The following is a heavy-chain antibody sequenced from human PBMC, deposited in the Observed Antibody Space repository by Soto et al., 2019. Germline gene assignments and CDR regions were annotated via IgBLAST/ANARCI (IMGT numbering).Heavy chain of an antibody. D-gene: IGHD6-19*01. J-gene: IGHJ4*01. Sequence: ETRSLTWTVAGYCISSGSYWAWIRQPPGKGPEWIASIYHGGTTFYNPSLKSRITISVDTSNNQFSLKLTYVTAADTAVYYCERVHVMVVAGSTFDYWGHGTLVTVSS. CDR1: GYCISSGSY. CDR2: IYHGGTT. CDR3: ERVHVMVVAGSTFDY. V-gene: IGHV4-38-2*02.